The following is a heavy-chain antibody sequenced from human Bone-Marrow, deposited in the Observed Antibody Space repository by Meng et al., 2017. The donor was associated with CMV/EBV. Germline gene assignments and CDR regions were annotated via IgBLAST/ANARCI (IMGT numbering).Heavy chain of an antibody. J-gene: IGHJ5*01. CDR2: ISNDGTAV. CDR3: ARDGGWWQSLFWFDS. Sequence: GGSLRLSCAASGFTFSDFYMTWIRQAPGKGLEWISYISNDGTAVYYADSVRGLFTISRDNANNSVSPQMNSLTAEDTAVYYSARDGGWWQSLFWFDSWGRGTLVTVSS. D-gene: IGHD2-15*01. CDR1: GFTFSDFY. V-gene: IGHV3-11*04.